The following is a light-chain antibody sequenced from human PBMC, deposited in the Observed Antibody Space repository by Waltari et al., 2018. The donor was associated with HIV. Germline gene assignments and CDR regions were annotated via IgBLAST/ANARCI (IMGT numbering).Light chain of an antibody. Sequence: DFQMTQSPSTLSASVGARVSITCRASQIIDYWLAWYQQKPRQPPKLLIYKTSYLESGVPTRFSGSGSGADFTLTIDGLQPEDFATYYCQQYNSHSYTFGQGTKLDIK. CDR3: QQYNSHSYT. J-gene: IGKJ2*01. V-gene: IGKV1-5*03. CDR2: KTS. CDR1: QIIDYW.